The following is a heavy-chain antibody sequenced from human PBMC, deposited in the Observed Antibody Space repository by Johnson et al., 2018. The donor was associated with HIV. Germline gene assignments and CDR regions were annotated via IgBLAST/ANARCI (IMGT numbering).Heavy chain of an antibody. V-gene: IGHV3-23*04. CDR2: ISGSGAST. D-gene: IGHD3-10*01. J-gene: IGHJ3*02. CDR1: GFTFSDYA. Sequence: VQLVESGGGLVQPGGSLRLSCVVSGFTFSDYAVNWVRQAPGKGLEWVSGISGSGASTYYADSVKGRFTISRDNSKSTLYLQMNSLRAVTPFGDWEAFDIWGQGTMVTVSS. CDR3: AFDI.